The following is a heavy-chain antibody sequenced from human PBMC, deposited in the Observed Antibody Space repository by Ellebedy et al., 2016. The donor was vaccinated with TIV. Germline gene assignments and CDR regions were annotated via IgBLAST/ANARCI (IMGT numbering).Heavy chain of an antibody. J-gene: IGHJ6*02. Sequence: AASVKVSCKASGYTFTGYYMHWVRHAPGQGLEWMGWINPNSGGTNYAQKFQGGVTMTRDTSISTAYMELSRLRSDDTAVYYCATTVVTPVHYYYYGMDVWGQGTTVTVSS. CDR1: GYTFTGYY. CDR3: ATTVVTPVHYYYYGMDV. V-gene: IGHV1-2*02. D-gene: IGHD4-23*01. CDR2: INPNSGGT.